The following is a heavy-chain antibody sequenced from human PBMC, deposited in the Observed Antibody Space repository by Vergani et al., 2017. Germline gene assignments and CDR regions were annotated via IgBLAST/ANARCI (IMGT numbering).Heavy chain of an antibody. V-gene: IGHV1-2*02. CDR1: GYTFTGYY. J-gene: IGHJ3*02. Sequence: QVQLVQSGAEVKKPGASVKVSCKASGYTFTGYYMHWVRQAPGQGLEWMGWINPNSGGTNYAQKFQGRVTMTRDTSISTAYMELSRLRSDDTAVYYCAKEDCSGGSCYLSLNAFDIWGQGTMVTVSS. D-gene: IGHD2-15*01. CDR3: AKEDCSGGSCYLSLNAFDI. CDR2: INPNSGGT.